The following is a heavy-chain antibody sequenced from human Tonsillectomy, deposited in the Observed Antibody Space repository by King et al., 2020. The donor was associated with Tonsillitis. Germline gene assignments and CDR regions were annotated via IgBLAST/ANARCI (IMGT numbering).Heavy chain of an antibody. V-gene: IGHV3-7*01. CDR3: ATTAGY. CDR2: INHDGSDK. Sequence: VQLVESGGGLVQPGGSLRLSCAASGFTFTIHWMYWVRQAPGKGLEWVANINHDGSDKYYVDSVKGRFTISRDNAKNSLYLQMNSLRAEDTAVYYCATTAGYWGQGTLVTVSS. J-gene: IGHJ4*02. D-gene: IGHD1-14*01. CDR1: GFTFTIHW.